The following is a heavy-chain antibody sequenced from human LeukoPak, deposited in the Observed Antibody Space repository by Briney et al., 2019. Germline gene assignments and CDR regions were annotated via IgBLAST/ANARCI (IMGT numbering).Heavy chain of an antibody. CDR3: ARTPRGDNYFDY. CDR1: GGSINNYY. D-gene: IGHD3-10*01. CDR2: IYSSGKT. Sequence: SETLSLTWTVSGGSINNYYWTWIRQPDGKGLEWIGRIYSSGKTNYNPSLKSRVTMSVDTSNNQLSLMMTSVTAADTAVFYCARTPRGDNYFDYWGQGHLVTVSS. V-gene: IGHV4-4*07. J-gene: IGHJ4*02.